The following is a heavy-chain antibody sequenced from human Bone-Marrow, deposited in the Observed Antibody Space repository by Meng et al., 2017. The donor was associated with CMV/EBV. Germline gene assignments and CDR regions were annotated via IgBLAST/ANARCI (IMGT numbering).Heavy chain of an antibody. D-gene: IGHD2/OR15-2a*01. CDR1: GFTFSSYA. CDR2: ISGSGGST. CDR3: AREGYYNGYYYGMVV. J-gene: IGHJ6*02. V-gene: IGHV3-23*01. Sequence: GGYLRLSCAASGFTFSSYAMSWVRQAPGKGLEWVSAISGSGGSTYYADSVKGRFTISRDNAKNSLYLQMNSLRAEDTAVYYCAREGYYNGYYYGMVVWGQGHTVTVSS.